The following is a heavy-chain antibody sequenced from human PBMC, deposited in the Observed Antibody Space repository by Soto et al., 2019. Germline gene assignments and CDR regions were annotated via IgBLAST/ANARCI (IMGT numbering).Heavy chain of an antibody. V-gene: IGHV4-31*03. CDR1: GGSISSGAYY. Sequence: QVQLQESGPGLVKPSQTLSLTCTVSGGSISSGAYYWSWIRQHPGKGLEWIGYIYYSGSTYYNPSXDXRVXISVDTSKNQFSLKLSSVTAADTAVYYCAIYDSSGSRGFQHWGQGTLVTVSS. D-gene: IGHD3-22*01. CDR3: AIYDSSGSRGFQH. J-gene: IGHJ1*01. CDR2: IYYSGST.